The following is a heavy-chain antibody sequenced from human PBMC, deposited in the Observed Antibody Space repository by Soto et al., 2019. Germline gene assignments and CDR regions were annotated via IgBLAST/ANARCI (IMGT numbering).Heavy chain of an antibody. CDR1: GFTFSTYA. D-gene: IGHD3-10*01. CDR2: TSYDGSSK. J-gene: IGHJ2*01. Sequence: QVQLVESGGGVVRPGWSLRLSCAASGFTFSTYAMHWVRQAPGKGLEWVAVTSYDGSSKNYAGSVKGRFTISRDNSKNTLYLHMDSLRGEDAAVYYCGREWGGGFVWYFFLWGRGTLLAVGS. CDR3: GREWGGGFVWYFFL. V-gene: IGHV3-30-3*01.